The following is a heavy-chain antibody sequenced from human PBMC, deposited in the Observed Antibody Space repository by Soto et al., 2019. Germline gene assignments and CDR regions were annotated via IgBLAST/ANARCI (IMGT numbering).Heavy chain of an antibody. J-gene: IGHJ6*03. D-gene: IGHD3-9*01. CDR3: ARAAAELRYFDWLLFGYMDV. CDR1: GYTFTSYD. V-gene: IGHV1-8*01. CDR2: MNPNSGNT. Sequence: ASVKVSCKASGYTFTSYDINWVRQATGQGLEWMGWMNPNSGNTGYAQKFQGRVTMTRNTSISTAYMELSSLRSEDTAVYYCARAAAELRYFDWLLFGYMDVWGKGTTVTVS.